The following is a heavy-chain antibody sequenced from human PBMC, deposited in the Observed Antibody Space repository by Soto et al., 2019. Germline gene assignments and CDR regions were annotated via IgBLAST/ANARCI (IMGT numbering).Heavy chain of an antibody. CDR1: GGSISSSSYY. V-gene: IGHV4-39*01. J-gene: IGHJ4*02. Sequence: SETLSLTCTVSGGSISSSSYYWGWIRQPPGKGLEWIGSIYYSGSTYSNPSLKSRVTISVDTSKNQFSLKLSSVTAADTAVYYCAAGGGLPRYYWGQGTLVTVSS. D-gene: IGHD5-12*01. CDR3: AAGGGLPRYY. CDR2: IYYSGST.